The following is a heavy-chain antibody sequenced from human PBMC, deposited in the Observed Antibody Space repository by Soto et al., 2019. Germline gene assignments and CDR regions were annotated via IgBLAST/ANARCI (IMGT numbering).Heavy chain of an antibody. Sequence: QLQLQESGPGLVKPSETLSLTCIVSGGSITRNNHYWGWIRQSPGKGREWIGSILYSGGTNYNPSLKSRVTLSVETSKNQFSLKMSSVTAADTALYYCARLGSSGWYQGSYFDYWGQGTLVTVSS. V-gene: IGHV4-39*01. J-gene: IGHJ4*02. CDR3: ARLGSSGWYQGSYFDY. CDR1: GGSITRNNHY. D-gene: IGHD6-19*01. CDR2: ILYSGGT.